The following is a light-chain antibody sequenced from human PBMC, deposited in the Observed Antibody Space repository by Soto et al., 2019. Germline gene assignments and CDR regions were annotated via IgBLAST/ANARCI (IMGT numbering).Light chain of an antibody. V-gene: IGLV2-8*01. CDR2: EDT. Sequence: QSALTQPPSASGSPGQSVTISCTGTSSDVGGYNYVSWYQQHPGKAPKLIIYEDTKRPSGVPDRFTGSKSGNTASPTVSGLQAEDEADYYCSSYAGSNNGAVFGGGTKLTVL. CDR3: SSYAGSNNGAV. CDR1: SSDVGGYNY. J-gene: IGLJ3*02.